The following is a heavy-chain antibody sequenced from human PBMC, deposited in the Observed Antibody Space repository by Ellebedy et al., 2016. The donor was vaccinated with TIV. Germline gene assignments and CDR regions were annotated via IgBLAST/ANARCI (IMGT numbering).Heavy chain of an antibody. J-gene: IGHJ5*02. CDR2: INLSDGST. Sequence: AASVKVSCKASGYTFTSYYMHWARHAPGQGLEWMGRINLSDGSTSYAQKFQGRVTMTRDTSTSTVYMELSSLRSEDTAVYSCARGSVYDSSGYYYGGRSDAWGQGSLVTVSS. CDR3: ARGSVYDSSGYYYGGRSDA. V-gene: IGHV1-46*01. CDR1: GYTFTSYY. D-gene: IGHD3-22*01.